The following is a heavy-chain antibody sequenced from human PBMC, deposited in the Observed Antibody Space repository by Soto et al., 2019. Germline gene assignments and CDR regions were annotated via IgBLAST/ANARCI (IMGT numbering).Heavy chain of an antibody. CDR3: AGRSPDYYFDL. CDR1: GYTFTSYD. V-gene: IGHV1-8*01. CDR2: MNPNSGTT. J-gene: IGHJ4*02. Sequence: GASVKVSCKASGYTFTSYDINWVRQATGQGLEWMGWMNPNSGTTGYAQKFQGRVTMTRNTSISTAFMELSSLRSEDTAVYYCAGRSPDYYFDLWGQGTLVTVSS.